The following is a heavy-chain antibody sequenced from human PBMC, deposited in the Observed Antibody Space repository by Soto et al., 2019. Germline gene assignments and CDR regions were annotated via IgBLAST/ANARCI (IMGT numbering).Heavy chain of an antibody. CDR3: ARGRNLQYVFIKSSPPFDY. V-gene: IGHV4-34*01. CDR2: INHSGST. Sequence: QVQLQQWGAGLLKPSETLSLTCAGYGGSFSGYYWSWIRQPPGKGLEWIGEINHSGSTNYNPSLMSRVTISVDTSKNQFSLKLSSVTAADTAVYYCARGRNLQYVFIKSSPPFDYWGQGTLVTVSS. D-gene: IGHD3-22*01. J-gene: IGHJ4*02. CDR1: GGSFSGYY.